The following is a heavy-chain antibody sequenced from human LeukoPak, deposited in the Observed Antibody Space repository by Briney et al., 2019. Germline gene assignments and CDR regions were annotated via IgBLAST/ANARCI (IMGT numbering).Heavy chain of an antibody. CDR3: ARGPDYYDSSGYYYREYYFDY. CDR1: GGSFSGYY. Sequence: SETLSLTCAVYGGSFSGYYWSWIRQPPGKGLEWIGEINHSGSTNYNPSLKSRVTISVDTSKNQFSLKLSSVTAADTAVYYCARGPDYYDSSGYYYREYYFDYWGQGTLVTVSS. V-gene: IGHV4-34*01. CDR2: INHSGST. D-gene: IGHD3-22*01. J-gene: IGHJ4*02.